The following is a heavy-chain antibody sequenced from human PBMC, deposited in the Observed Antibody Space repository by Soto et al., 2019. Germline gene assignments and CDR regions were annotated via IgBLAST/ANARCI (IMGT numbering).Heavy chain of an antibody. CDR3: AKGTTYYYYYGMDV. CDR1: GFTFSSYG. J-gene: IGHJ6*02. CDR2: ISYDGSNK. Sequence: PVGSLRLSCAASGFTFSSYGMHWVRQAPGKGLEWVAVISYDGSNKYYADSVKGQFTISRDNSKNTLYLQMNSLRAEDTAVYYCAKGTTYYYYYGMDVWGQGTTVTVSS. V-gene: IGHV3-30*18.